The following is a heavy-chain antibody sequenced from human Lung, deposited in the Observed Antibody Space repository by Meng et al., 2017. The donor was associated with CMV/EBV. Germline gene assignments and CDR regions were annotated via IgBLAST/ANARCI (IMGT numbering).Heavy chain of an antibody. V-gene: IGHV3-21*01. CDR1: GFTFSSYS. CDR3: ARDSSSSYYYYGMDV. CDR2: ISSSSSYI. J-gene: IGHJ6*02. Sequence: GESXKISCAASGFTFSSYSMNWVRQAPGKGLEWVSSISSSSSYIYYADSVKGRFTISRDNAKNSLYLQMNSLRAEDTAVYYCARDSSSSYYYYGMDVWGQGTXVTVYS. D-gene: IGHD6-6*01.